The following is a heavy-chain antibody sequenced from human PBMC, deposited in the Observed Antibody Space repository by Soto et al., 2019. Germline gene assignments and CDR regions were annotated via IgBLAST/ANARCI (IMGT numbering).Heavy chain of an antibody. J-gene: IGHJ6*02. CDR2: ISAYNGNT. Sequence: VKVSCKASGYTFTSYGISWVRQAPGQGLEWMGWISAYNGNTNYAQKLQGRVTMTTDTSTSTAYMELRSLRSDDTAVYYCASQYRSSSLYGMDVWGQGTTVTVSS. CDR1: GYTFTSYG. V-gene: IGHV1-18*01. CDR3: ASQYRSSSLYGMDV. D-gene: IGHD6-6*01.